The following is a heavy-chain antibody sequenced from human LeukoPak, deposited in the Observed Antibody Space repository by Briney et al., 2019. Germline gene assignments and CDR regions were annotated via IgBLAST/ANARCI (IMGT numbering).Heavy chain of an antibody. V-gene: IGHV5-51*01. D-gene: IGHD5-18*01. CDR2: IYPGDSDT. CDR3: ARGGYSYGYPLDY. Sequence: GESLKISCKASEYSFTSYWIGWVRQLPGKGLEWLGVIYPGDSDTRYSPSFQGQVTISDDKSISTAYLQWSSLKASDTAMYYCARGGYSYGYPLDYWGQGTLVTVSS. CDR1: EYSFTSYW. J-gene: IGHJ4*02.